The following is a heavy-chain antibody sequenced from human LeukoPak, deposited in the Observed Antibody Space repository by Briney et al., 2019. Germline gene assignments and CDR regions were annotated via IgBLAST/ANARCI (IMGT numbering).Heavy chain of an antibody. CDR2: INLSGGST. CDR1: GYNFISYY. J-gene: IGHJ6*02. CDR3: AREDVVLVDAVRYYYYGMDV. Sequence: ASVKVSCKASGYNFISYYMHWVRQAPGQGLEWMGIINLSGGSTRYAQKFQDRVTMTGDTSTSTVYMELSSPKSEDTAVYYCAREDVVLVDAVRYYYYGMDVWGQGTTVTVSS. D-gene: IGHD2-8*01. V-gene: IGHV1-46*01.